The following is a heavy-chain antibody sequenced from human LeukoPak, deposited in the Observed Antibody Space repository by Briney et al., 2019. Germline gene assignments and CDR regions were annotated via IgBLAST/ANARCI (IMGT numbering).Heavy chain of an antibody. CDR3: ARGVGYYYDSSGYYFGY. CDR2: INHSGST. CDR1: GGSFSGYY. D-gene: IGHD3-22*01. Sequence: PSETLSLTCAVYGGSFSGYYWSWIRQPPGKGLEWIGEINHSGSTNYNPSLKSRVTISVDTSKNQFSLKLSSVTAADTAVYYCARGVGYYYDSSGYYFGYWGQGTLVTVCS. V-gene: IGHV4-34*01. J-gene: IGHJ4*02.